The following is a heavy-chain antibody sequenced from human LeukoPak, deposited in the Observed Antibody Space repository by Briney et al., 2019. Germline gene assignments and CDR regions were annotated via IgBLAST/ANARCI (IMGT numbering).Heavy chain of an antibody. V-gene: IGHV1-2*02. J-gene: IGHJ4*02. CDR2: INPNSGGT. CDR1: GYTFTSYY. Sequence: GASVKVSCKASGYTFTSYYMHWVRQAPGQGLEWMGWINPNSGGTNYAQKFQGRVTMTRDTSISTAYMELSRLRSDDTAVYYCARYGDTAMATHQIDYWGQGTLVTVSS. CDR3: ARYGDTAMATHQIDY. D-gene: IGHD5-18*01.